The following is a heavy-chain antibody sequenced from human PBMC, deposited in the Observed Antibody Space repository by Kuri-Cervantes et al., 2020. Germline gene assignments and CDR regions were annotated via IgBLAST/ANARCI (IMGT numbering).Heavy chain of an antibody. J-gene: IGHJ4*02. D-gene: IGHD5-12*01. CDR1: GFTFSSYW. CDR3: AREEYSGYGACDS. Sequence: GGSLRLSCAASGFTFSSYWMHWVRQASGRGLIWVSRINRHGSSSSTTYADSVKGRFTISRDNAKNTLYLHMNSLRAEDTAVYYCAREEYSGYGACDSWGQGTLVTVSS. V-gene: IGHV3-74*01. CDR2: INRHGSSSST.